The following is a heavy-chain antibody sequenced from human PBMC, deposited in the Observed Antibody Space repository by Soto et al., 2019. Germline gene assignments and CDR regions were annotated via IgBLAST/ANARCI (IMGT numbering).Heavy chain of an antibody. J-gene: IGHJ3*01. CDR2: IDPSDSYS. CDR3: ARLDGASPDALDF. D-gene: IGHD2-2*01. V-gene: IGHV5-10-1*03. Sequence: EVQLVQSGAEVKKSGESLKISCKGSGYNFNTFWISWLRQMPGKGLEWMGRIDPSDSYSDYSPSFKGHVSISSDKSVTTAYLTWSSLKASDTAIYYCARLDGASPDALDFWGQGTMVTVSS. CDR1: GYNFNTFW.